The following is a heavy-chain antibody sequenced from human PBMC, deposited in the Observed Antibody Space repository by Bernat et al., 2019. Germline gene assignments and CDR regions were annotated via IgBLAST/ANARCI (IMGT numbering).Heavy chain of an antibody. CDR3: ARVSGIGCSGGSYYLG. CDR1: GFTFSDYY. D-gene: IGHD2-15*01. CDR2: ISSSGSTI. V-gene: IGHV3-11*01. J-gene: IGHJ4*02. Sequence: QLQLVESGGGLVKPGGSLRLSCAASGFTFSDYYMSWIRQAPGKGLEWVSYISSSGSTIFSADSVKGRFTVSRDNAKNSLFLQMNSLRAEDTAVYYCARVSGIGCSGGSYYLGWGQGTLVTVSS.